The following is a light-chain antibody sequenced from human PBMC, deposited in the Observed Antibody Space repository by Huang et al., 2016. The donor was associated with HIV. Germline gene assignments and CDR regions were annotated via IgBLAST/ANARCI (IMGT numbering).Light chain of an antibody. CDR3: MQSGHLPFA. Sequence: DIMLTQTPLSLSVTPGQPASISCKSSQSLLQSDGKTFLYWFLQRPGLPPQLLIDEVSNRFSGVPDRFSGSGSATDFTLTISRVEAEDVGVYYCMQSGHLPFAFGPGTKVD. V-gene: IGKV2D-29*01. CDR2: EVS. CDR1: QSLLQSDGKTF. J-gene: IGKJ3*01.